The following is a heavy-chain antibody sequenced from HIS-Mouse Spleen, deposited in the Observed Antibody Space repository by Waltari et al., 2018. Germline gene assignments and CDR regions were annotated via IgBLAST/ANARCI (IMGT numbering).Heavy chain of an antibody. CDR2: IYYSGST. J-gene: IGHJ6*02. CDR3: AREKGYYGSGSYYYYYYGMDV. Sequence: QVQLQESGPGLVKPSQTLSLTCTVPGAPISSGGYYWSWIRQHPGKGLEWIGYIYYSGSTYYNPSLKSRVTISVDTSKNQFSLKLSSVTAADTAVYYCAREKGYYGSGSYYYYYYGMDVWGQGTTVTVSS. D-gene: IGHD3-10*01. CDR1: GAPISSGGYY. V-gene: IGHV4-31*03.